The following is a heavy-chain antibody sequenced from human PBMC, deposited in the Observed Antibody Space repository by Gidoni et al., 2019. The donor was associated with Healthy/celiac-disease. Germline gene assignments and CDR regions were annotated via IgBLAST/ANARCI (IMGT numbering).Heavy chain of an antibody. J-gene: IGHJ4*02. CDR1: GGSIRSGDYY. CDR3: ARAVRITMVRGVITPFDY. D-gene: IGHD3-10*01. CDR2: IYYSGST. V-gene: IGHV4-30-4*01. Sequence: QVQLQESGPGLVKPSQTLSLTCTVSGGSIRSGDYYWSWIRQPPGKGLEWIGYIYYSGSTYYNPSLKSRVTISVDTSKNQFSLKLSSVTAADTAVYYCARAVRITMVRGVITPFDYWGQGTLVTVSS.